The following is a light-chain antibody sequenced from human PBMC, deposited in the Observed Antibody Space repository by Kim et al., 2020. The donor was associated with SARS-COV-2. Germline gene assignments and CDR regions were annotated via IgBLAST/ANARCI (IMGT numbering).Light chain of an antibody. J-gene: IGLJ1*01. V-gene: IGLV2-14*03. CDR3: SSYTSSSTPYV. Sequence: QSFTISCPGTSSDVGCYNYVSWYQQHPGKAPKLMIYDVSNRPSGVSNRFSGSKSGNTASLTISGLQAEDEADYYCSSYTSSSTPYVFGTGTKVTVL. CDR1: SSDVGCYNY. CDR2: DVS.